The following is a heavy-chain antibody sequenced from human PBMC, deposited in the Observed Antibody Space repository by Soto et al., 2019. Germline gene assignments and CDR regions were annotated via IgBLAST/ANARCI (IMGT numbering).Heavy chain of an antibody. D-gene: IGHD6-6*01. CDR2: IRSKAYGGTT. V-gene: IGHV3-49*03. J-gene: IGHJ3*02. Sequence: GGSLRLSCTASGSTFGDYAMSWFRQAPGKGLEWVGFIRSKAYGGTTEYAASVKGRFTISRDDSKSITYLQMNSLKTEDTAVYYCTRGPVGARDAFDIWGQGTMVTVSS. CDR3: TRGPVGARDAFDI. CDR1: GSTFGDYA.